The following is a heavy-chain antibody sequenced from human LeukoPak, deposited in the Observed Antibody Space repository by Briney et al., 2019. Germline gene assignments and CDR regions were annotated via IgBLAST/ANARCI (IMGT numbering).Heavy chain of an antibody. CDR2: MYTSGTT. Sequence: PSETLSLTCTVSGGSIRSGSYYWNWIRQPAGKGLEWIGRMYTSGTTNYNPSLKSRVTISVDTSKNQFSLKLSSVTAADTAVYYCARTASGHYLFDYWGQGTLVTVSS. J-gene: IGHJ4*02. V-gene: IGHV4-61*02. D-gene: IGHD3-22*01. CDR3: ARTASGHYLFDY. CDR1: GGSIRSGSYY.